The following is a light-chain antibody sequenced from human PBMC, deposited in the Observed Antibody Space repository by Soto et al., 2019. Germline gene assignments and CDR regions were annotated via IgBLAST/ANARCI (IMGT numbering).Light chain of an antibody. J-gene: IGKJ1*01. CDR2: KAS. Sequence: DIQMTQSPSTLSGSVGDRVTITCRASQTISSWLAWYQQKPGKAPKLPIYKASTLKSGVPSRFSGSGSGTEFTLTISSLQPDDFATYYCQHYNSYSAAFGQGTKVELK. CDR3: QHYNSYSAA. V-gene: IGKV1-5*03. CDR1: QTISSW.